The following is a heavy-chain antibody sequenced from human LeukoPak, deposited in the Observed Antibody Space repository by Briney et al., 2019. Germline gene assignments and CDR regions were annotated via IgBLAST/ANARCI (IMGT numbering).Heavy chain of an antibody. V-gene: IGHV4-4*02. J-gene: IGHJ3*02. Sequence: SGTLSLTCAVSGGSISSSNWWSWVRQPPGKGLEWIGEIYHSGSTNYNPSLKSRVTISVDKSKNQFSLKLSSVTAADTAVYYCARVPYDSTRGAFDIWGQGTMVTVSS. D-gene: IGHD3-22*01. CDR3: ARVPYDSTRGAFDI. CDR1: GGSISSSNW. CDR2: IYHSGST.